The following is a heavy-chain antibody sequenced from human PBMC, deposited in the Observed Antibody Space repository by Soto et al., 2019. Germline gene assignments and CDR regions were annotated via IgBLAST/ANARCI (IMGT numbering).Heavy chain of an antibody. CDR1: GFTFSSYG. V-gene: IGHV3-33*01. CDR3: ARGQNYDYIWGSPIDY. D-gene: IGHD3-16*01. J-gene: IGHJ4*02. Sequence: GGSLRLSCAASGFTFSSYGMHWVRQAPGKGLEWVAVIWYDGSNKYYADSVKGRFTISRDNSKNTLYLQMNSLRAEDTAVYYCARGQNYDYIWGSPIDYWGQGTLVTVSS. CDR2: IWYDGSNK.